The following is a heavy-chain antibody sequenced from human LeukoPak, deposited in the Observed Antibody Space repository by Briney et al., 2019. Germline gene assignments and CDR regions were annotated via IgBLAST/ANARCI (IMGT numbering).Heavy chain of an antibody. CDR1: GYSISSGYY. CDR2: RYHTGST. V-gene: IGHV4-38-2*01. Sequence: SETLSLTCAVSGYSISSGYYWGWIRQPPGKGPEWIGSRYHTGSTHYNPSLKSRVTISLDTSKNQFSLKLSSVTAADTAVYYCAKGGSTVTLDYWGQGTLVTVSS. CDR3: AKGGSTVTLDY. J-gene: IGHJ4*02. D-gene: IGHD4-17*01.